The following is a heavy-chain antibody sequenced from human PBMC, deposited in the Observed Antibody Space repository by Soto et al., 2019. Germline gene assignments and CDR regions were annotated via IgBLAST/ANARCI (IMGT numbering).Heavy chain of an antibody. CDR1: GFTFSSYG. V-gene: IGHV3-33*01. CDR2: IWYDGSNK. Sequence: QVQLVESGGGVVQPGRSLRLSCAASGFTFSSYGMHWVRQAPGKGLEWVAAIWYDGSNKYYADSVKGRFTISRDNSKNTLYLQMNSLRAEDTAVYYCARGIYCSGGSCYPGVGSYFDYWGQGTLVTV. J-gene: IGHJ4*02. CDR3: ARGIYCSGGSCYPGVGSYFDY. D-gene: IGHD2-15*01.